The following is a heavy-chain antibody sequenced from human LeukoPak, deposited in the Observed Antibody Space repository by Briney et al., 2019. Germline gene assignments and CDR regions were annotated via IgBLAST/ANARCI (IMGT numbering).Heavy chain of an antibody. J-gene: IGHJ4*02. CDR3: ARDRGLNVCPSDY. V-gene: IGHV1-46*01. CDR2: INTSGGST. D-gene: IGHD3-10*01. CDR1: GYTLTDYY. Sequence: ASVKVSCKASGYTLTDYYMHWVRQAPGQGLEWMGIINTSGGSTSYAQKFQGRVTMTSDTSTSTVYMELDGLRSEDTAVYYCARDRGLNVCPSDYWGQGTLVIVSS.